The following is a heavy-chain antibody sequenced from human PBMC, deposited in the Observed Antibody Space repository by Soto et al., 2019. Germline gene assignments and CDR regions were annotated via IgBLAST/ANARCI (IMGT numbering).Heavy chain of an antibody. CDR3: AKGKGYGSGSPPLFDY. CDR2: ISWNSGSI. CDR1: GFTFDDYA. Sequence: GGSLRLSCAASGFTFDDYAMHWVRQAPGKGLEWVSGISWNSGSIGYADSVKGRFTISRDNAKNSLYLQMNSLRAEDTALYYCAKGKGYGSGSPPLFDYWGQGTLVTVSS. D-gene: IGHD3-10*01. V-gene: IGHV3-9*01. J-gene: IGHJ4*02.